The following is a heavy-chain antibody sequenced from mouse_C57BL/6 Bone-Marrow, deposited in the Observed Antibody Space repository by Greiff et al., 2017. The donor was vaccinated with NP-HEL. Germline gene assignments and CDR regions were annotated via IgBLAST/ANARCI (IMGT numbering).Heavy chain of an antibody. V-gene: IGHV14-4*01. J-gene: IGHJ4*01. CDR2: IDPENGDT. CDR1: GFNIKDDY. CDR3: TTDSSYDYAMDY. D-gene: IGHD1-1*01. Sequence: DVQLQESGAELVRPGASVKLSCTASGFNIKDDYMHWVKQRPEQGLEWIGWIDPENGDTEYASKFQGKATITADTSSNTAYLQLSSLTSEDTAVYYCTTDSSYDYAMDYWGQGTSVTVSS.